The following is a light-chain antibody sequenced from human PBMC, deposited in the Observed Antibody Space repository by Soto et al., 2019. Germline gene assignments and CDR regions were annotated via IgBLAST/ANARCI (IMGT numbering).Light chain of an antibody. CDR2: DGT. V-gene: IGLV2-14*03. CDR1: SSDVGGYNH. Sequence: QSALTQPASVSGSPGQSITISCTGTSSDVGGYNHVSWYQQHPGKAPRLMIFDGTDRPSGVSNRFSGSKSGNTASLTISGLQAEDEGDYCCSSDTKTIALVFGAGTQLTVL. J-gene: IGLJ3*02. CDR3: SSDTKTIALV.